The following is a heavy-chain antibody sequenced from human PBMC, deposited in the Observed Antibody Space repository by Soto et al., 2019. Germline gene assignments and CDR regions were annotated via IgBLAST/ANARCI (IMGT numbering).Heavy chain of an antibody. Sequence: GASVKVSCKASGYTFTSYGISWVRQAPGQGLEWMRWISAYNGNTNYAQKLQGRVTMTTDTSTSTAYMELRSLRSDDTAVYYCARDGIKGDYYYYYGMDVWGQGTTVTVSS. D-gene: IGHD1-1*01. CDR2: ISAYNGNT. CDR1: GYTFTSYG. CDR3: ARDGIKGDYYYYYGMDV. V-gene: IGHV1-18*04. J-gene: IGHJ6*02.